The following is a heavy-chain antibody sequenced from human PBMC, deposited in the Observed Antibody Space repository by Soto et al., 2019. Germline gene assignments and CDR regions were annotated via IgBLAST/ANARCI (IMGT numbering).Heavy chain of an antibody. CDR1: GFTFSSYG. CDR3: ASSSYSLSYWAYFDY. CDR2: ISYDGSNK. Sequence: QVQLVESGGGVVQPGRSLRLSCAASGFTFSSYGMHWVRQAPGKGLEWVAVISYDGSNKYYADSVKGRFTISRDNSKNTLSLQMNSMRAEDTAVDYCASSSYSLSYWAYFDYWGQGTVV. D-gene: IGHD1-26*01. V-gene: IGHV3-30*03. J-gene: IGHJ4*02.